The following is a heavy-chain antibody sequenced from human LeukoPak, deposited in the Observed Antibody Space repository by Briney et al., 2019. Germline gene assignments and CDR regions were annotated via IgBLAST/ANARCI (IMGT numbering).Heavy chain of an antibody. V-gene: IGHV6-1*01. J-gene: IGHJ4*02. D-gene: IGHD4-23*01. CDR1: GDSVSSNSAA. Sequence: SQTLSLTCAISGDSVSSNSAAWNWIRQSPSRGLEWLGRTYYRSKWYNDYAVSVKSRITINPDTSKNQFSLKLSSVTAADTAVYYCARHVHGYGGNLYYFAYWGQGTLVTVSS. CDR2: TYYRSKWYN. CDR3: ARHVHGYGGNLYYFAY.